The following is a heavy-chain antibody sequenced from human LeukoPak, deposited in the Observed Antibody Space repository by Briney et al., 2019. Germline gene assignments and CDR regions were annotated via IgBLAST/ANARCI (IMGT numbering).Heavy chain of an antibody. Sequence: ASVKVSCKASGYTFTSYYMHWVRQAPGQGLEWMGWINPNSGGTNYAQKFQGRVTMTRDTSISTAYMELSRLRSDDTAVYYCARDPFSSGSYYGYYFDYWGQGTLVTVSS. CDR1: GYTFTSYY. CDR3: ARDPFSSGSYYGYYFDY. V-gene: IGHV1-2*02. CDR2: INPNSGGT. J-gene: IGHJ4*02. D-gene: IGHD1-26*01.